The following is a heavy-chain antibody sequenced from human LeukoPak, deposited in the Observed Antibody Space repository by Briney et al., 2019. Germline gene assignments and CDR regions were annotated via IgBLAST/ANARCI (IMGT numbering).Heavy chain of an antibody. Sequence: ASVKVSCKASGYTFTGYYMHWVRQAPGQGLEWMGWINPNSGGTNYAQKFQGRVTMTRDTSISTAYMELSRLRSDDTAMYYCARGSLGTMVRGVMVDYWGQGTLVTVSS. D-gene: IGHD3-10*01. CDR3: ARGSLGTMVRGVMVDY. J-gene: IGHJ4*02. CDR1: GYTFTGYY. V-gene: IGHV1-2*02. CDR2: INPNSGGT.